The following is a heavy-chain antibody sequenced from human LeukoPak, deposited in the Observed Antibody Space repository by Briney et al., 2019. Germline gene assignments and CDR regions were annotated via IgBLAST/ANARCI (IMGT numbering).Heavy chain of an antibody. J-gene: IGHJ4*02. V-gene: IGHV3-11*04. Sequence: GGSLRLSCAASGFTFSDYFISWIRQTPGKGLEWISYINSGSGYTKYYADSVKGRFTISRDNARNSVYLQMNSLRAEDTAVYYCAREIIEVPCSFDYWGQGILVTVSS. CDR1: GFTFSDYF. CDR3: AREIIEVPCSFDY. D-gene: IGHD6-19*01. CDR2: INSGSGYTK.